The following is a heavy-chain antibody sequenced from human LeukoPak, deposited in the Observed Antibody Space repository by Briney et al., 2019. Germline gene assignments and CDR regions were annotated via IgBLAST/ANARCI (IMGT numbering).Heavy chain of an antibody. CDR2: ISSSGSTI. D-gene: IGHD6-13*01. V-gene: IGHV3-48*03. CDR3: ARGHSSSWYRLGWFDP. J-gene: IGHJ5*02. CDR1: GFTFSSHE. Sequence: PGGSLRLSCAASGFTFSSHEMHWVRQAPGKGLEWVSYISSSGSTIYYADSVKGRFTISRDNAKNSLYLQMNSLRAEDTAVYYCARGHSSSWYRLGWFDPWGQGTLVTVSS.